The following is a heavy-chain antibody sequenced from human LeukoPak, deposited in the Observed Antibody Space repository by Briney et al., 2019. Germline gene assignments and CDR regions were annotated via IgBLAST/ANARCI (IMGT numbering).Heavy chain of an antibody. CDR1: GFTFSDYY. Sequence: GGSLRLSCAASGFTFSDYYMSWIRQAPGKGLEWVSYISSSSYTDYADSVKGRFTISRDNAKNSLYLQMNSLRAEDTAVYYCARVGSSGPIDYWGQGTLVTVSS. CDR3: ARVGSSGPIDY. D-gene: IGHD6-19*01. J-gene: IGHJ4*02. CDR2: ISSSSYT. V-gene: IGHV3-11*05.